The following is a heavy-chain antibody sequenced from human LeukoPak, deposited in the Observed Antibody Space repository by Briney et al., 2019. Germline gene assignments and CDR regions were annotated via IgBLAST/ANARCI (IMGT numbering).Heavy chain of an antibody. J-gene: IGHJ4*02. CDR1: GGSFSGYY. CDR3: ARGRRGSYHTVDY. Sequence: SETLSLTCAVYGGSFSGYYWSWIRQPPGKGLEWIGEINHSGSTNYNPSLKSRVTISVDTSKNQFSLKLSSVTAADTAVYYCARGRRGSYHTVDYWGQGTLVTVSS. V-gene: IGHV4-34*01. CDR2: INHSGST. D-gene: IGHD1-26*01.